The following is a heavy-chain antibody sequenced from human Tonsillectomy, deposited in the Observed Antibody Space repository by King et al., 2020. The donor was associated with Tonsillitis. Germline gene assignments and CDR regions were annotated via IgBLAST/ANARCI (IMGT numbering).Heavy chain of an antibody. J-gene: IGHJ4*02. D-gene: IGHD3-22*01. CDR2: IRYDGSNK. V-gene: IGHV3-30*02. CDR3: AKVARRYYDSSGYYPDY. CDR1: GFTFSSYG. Sequence: VQLVESGGGVVQPGGSLRLSCAASGFTFSSYGMHWVRQAPGKGLEWVAFIRYDGSNKYYADSVKGRFTISRDNSKNTLYLQMNSLRAEDTAVYYCAKVARRYYDSSGYYPDYWGQGTLVTVSS.